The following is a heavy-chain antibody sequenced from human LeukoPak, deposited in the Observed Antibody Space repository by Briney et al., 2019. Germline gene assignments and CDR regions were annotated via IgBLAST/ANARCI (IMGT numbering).Heavy chain of an antibody. CDR3: ARDLGYYDSSGYSHY. Sequence: GGSLRLSCAASGFTFSSYSMNWVRQAPGKGLEWVSSISSSSSYIYYADSVKGRFTISRDNAKNSLYLQMNSLRAEDTAVYYCARDLGYYDSSGYSHYWGQGTLVTVSS. CDR2: ISSSSSYI. V-gene: IGHV3-21*01. CDR1: GFTFSSYS. J-gene: IGHJ4*02. D-gene: IGHD3-22*01.